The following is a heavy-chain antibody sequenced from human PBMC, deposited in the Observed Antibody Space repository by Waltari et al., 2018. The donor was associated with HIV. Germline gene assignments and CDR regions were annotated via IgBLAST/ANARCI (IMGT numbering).Heavy chain of an antibody. CDR3: ARGSDY. CDR2: ISRTSIDT. V-gene: IGHV3-74*01. CDR1: GFTFSDYW. Sequence: EVQWVAPGGGVVELGGSRSLPLPASGFTFSDYWMYWVRQSPGEGLVWISRISRTSIDTHYADSVMGRFTISRDNAKNTLYLQMNSLRADDTAVYYCARGSDYWGQGTLVTVSS. J-gene: IGHJ4*02.